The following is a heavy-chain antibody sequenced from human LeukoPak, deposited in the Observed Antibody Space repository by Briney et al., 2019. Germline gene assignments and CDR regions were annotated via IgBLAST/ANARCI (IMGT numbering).Heavy chain of an antibody. V-gene: IGHV3-9*01. D-gene: IGHD5-12*01. Sequence: GGSLRLSCAVSGFTFDDYAMHWVRQVPGKGLEWVAGISWNSDTRGYVDSVKGRFTISRDNARNSLYLQMNSLRAEDTAVYYCAQGEYIVATILGPPGSFDYWGQGTLVTVSS. J-gene: IGHJ4*02. CDR3: AQGEYIVATILGPPGSFDY. CDR1: GFTFDDYA. CDR2: ISWNSDTR.